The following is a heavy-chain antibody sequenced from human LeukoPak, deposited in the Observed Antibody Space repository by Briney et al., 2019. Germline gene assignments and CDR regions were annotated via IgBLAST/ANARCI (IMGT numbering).Heavy chain of an antibody. D-gene: IGHD1-1*01. V-gene: IGHV3-7*01. J-gene: IGHJ4*02. CDR2: IKQDGSEK. CDR1: GFTFSSYW. Sequence: QPGGSLRLSCAASGFTFSSYWMSWVRQAPGKGREWVANIKQDGSEKYYVDSVKGRFTISRDNAKNSLYLQMNSLRAEDTAVYYCAREGVQLERPADYWGQGTLVTVSS. CDR3: AREGVQLERPADY.